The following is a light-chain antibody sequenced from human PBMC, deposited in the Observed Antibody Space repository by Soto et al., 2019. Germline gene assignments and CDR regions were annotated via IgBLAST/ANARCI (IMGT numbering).Light chain of an antibody. Sequence: DIQMTQSPSSLSASVVDRVTITCRASQSSSSYLNSYQQKPGKAPKLLIYAASSLQSGVQSRLSGRGSGTDFALTISRLEPEDFAVSYCPQRSHWPIPFGQVTRLAI. CDR3: PQRSHWPIP. CDR1: QSSSSY. J-gene: IGKJ5*01. V-gene: IGKV1-39*01. CDR2: AAS.